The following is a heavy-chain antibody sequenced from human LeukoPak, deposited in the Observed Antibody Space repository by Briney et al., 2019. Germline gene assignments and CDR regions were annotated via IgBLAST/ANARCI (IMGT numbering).Heavy chain of an antibody. D-gene: IGHD7-27*01. Sequence: GESLKISCKASGYSFTSYWIGWVRQMPGKGLEWMGIIDPSDSETRYTPSFQGQVTISVDRSLTTADLQWNSLKASDTAMYYCARQAAMGRSGDYWGQGTLVTVSS. CDR2: IDPSDSET. CDR1: GYSFTSYW. CDR3: ARQAAMGRSGDY. V-gene: IGHV5-51*01. J-gene: IGHJ4*02.